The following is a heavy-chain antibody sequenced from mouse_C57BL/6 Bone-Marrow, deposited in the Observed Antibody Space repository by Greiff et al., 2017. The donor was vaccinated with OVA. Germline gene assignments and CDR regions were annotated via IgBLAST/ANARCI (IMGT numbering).Heavy chain of an antibody. Sequence: DVKLQESGAELVRPGSSVKMSCKTSGYTFTSYGINWVKQRPGQGLEWIGYIYIGNGYTEYNEKFKGKATLTSDTSSSTAYMQLSSLTSEDSAIYFCARPTTAYYYAMDYWGQGTSVTVSS. D-gene: IGHD1-2*01. CDR2: IYIGNGYT. J-gene: IGHJ4*01. V-gene: IGHV1-58*01. CDR3: ARPTTAYYYAMDY. CDR1: GYTFTSYG.